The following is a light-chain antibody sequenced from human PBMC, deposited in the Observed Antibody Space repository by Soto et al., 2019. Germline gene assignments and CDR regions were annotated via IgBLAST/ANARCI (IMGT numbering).Light chain of an antibody. CDR1: SSDVGSYSL. V-gene: IGLV2-23*02. Sequence: QSALTQPASVSGSPGQSITISCTGISSDVGSYSLVSWYQQHPGKAPKLMIYEVSKRPSGVSNRFSGSKSGNTASLTISGLQAEDEADYYCCSYAGSRTFLYVFGTGTKVTVL. J-gene: IGLJ1*01. CDR3: CSYAGSRTFLYV. CDR2: EVS.